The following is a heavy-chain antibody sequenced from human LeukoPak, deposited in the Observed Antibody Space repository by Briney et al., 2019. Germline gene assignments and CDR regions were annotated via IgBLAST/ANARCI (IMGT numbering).Heavy chain of an antibody. D-gene: IGHD3-3*01. CDR3: ARVHHYDFWSGSWRDHDAFDI. J-gene: IGHJ3*02. CDR1: GFTFSTFA. V-gene: IGHV3-7*01. CDR2: IKQDGSEK. Sequence: PGGSLRLSCAASGFTFSTFAMIWVRQAPGKGLEWVANIKQDGSEKYYVDSVKGRFTISRDNAKNSLYLQMNSLRAEDTAVYYCARVHHYDFWSGSWRDHDAFDIWGQGTMVTVSS.